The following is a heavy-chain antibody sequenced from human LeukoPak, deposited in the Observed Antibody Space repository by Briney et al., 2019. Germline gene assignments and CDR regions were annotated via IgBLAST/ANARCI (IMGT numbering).Heavy chain of an antibody. Sequence: GGSLGLSCAASGFTFSSYAMSWVRQAPGKGLEWVSAISGSGGSTYYADSVKGRFTISRDNSKNTPYLQMNSLRAEDTAVYYCATPSLLYGAHYLPEYFQHWGQGTLVTVSS. D-gene: IGHD4-17*01. V-gene: IGHV3-23*01. CDR2: ISGSGGST. J-gene: IGHJ1*01. CDR1: GFTFSSYA. CDR3: ATPSLLYGAHYLPEYFQH.